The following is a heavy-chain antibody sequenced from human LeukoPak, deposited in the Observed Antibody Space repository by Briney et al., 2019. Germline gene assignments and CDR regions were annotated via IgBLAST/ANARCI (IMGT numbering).Heavy chain of an antibody. CDR2: IYYSGST. V-gene: IGHV4-30-4*01. J-gene: IGHJ4*02. D-gene: IGHD3-10*01. CDR3: ARAVVWFGELLPYFDY. CDR1: GGSISSGDYY. Sequence: SETLSLTCTVSGGSISSGDYYWSWIRQPPGKGLEWIGYIYYSGSTYYNPSLKSRVTISVDTSKNQFSLKLSSVTAVDTAVYYCARAVVWFGELLPYFDYWGQGTLVTVSS.